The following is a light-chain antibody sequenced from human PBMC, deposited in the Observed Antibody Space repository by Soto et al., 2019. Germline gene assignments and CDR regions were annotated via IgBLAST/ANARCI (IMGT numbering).Light chain of an antibody. CDR3: SSYTSSNTLWV. J-gene: IGLJ3*02. CDR1: SSDVGTYKY. Sequence: QSVLTQPASVSGSPGQSITISCTGTSSDVGTYKYVSWYQQHPGESPKLMIYEVSHRPSGVSNRFSGTKSGNTASLTISGLQAEDEAIYYCSSYTSSNTLWVFGGGTKVTVL. V-gene: IGLV2-14*01. CDR2: EVS.